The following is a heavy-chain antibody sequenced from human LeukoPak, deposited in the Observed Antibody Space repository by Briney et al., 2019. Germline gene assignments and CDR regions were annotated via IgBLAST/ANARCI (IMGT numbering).Heavy chain of an antibody. D-gene: IGHD2-21*02. V-gene: IGHV3-48*01. CDR2: ISSSSSTI. J-gene: IGHJ3*02. CDR3: ARGVVTAMVVDAFDI. CDR1: GFTFSSYS. Sequence: GGSLRLSCAASGFTFSSYSMNWVRQAPGKGLEWVSYISSSSSTIYYADSVKGRFTISRDNAKNSLYLQMNSLRAEDTAVYYCARGVVTAMVVDAFDIWGQGTMVTVSS.